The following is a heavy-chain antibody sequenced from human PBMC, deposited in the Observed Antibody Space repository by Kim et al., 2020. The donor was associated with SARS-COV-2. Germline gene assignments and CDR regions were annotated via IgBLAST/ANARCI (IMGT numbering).Heavy chain of an antibody. D-gene: IGHD1-26*01. Sequence: ASVKVSCKASGYTFTSYDINWVRQATGQGLEWMGWMNPNSGNTGYAQKFQGRVNMTSNTSISRAYMELSSLRSEDTAVYYCARASRIGYSGSYSYYYYMDVWGKGTTVNVPS. V-gene: IGHV1-8*01. CDR2: MNPNSGNT. CDR1: GYTFTSYD. CDR3: ARASRIGYSGSYSYYYYMDV. J-gene: IGHJ6*03.